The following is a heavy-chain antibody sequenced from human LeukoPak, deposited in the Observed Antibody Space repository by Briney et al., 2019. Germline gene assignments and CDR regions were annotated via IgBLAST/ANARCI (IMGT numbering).Heavy chain of an antibody. V-gene: IGHV3-15*01. CDR3: IIDGFLQRWFFDY. Sequence: GGSLRLSCAASGFTFSSYAMSWVRQAPGKGLEWVGRIKSKSDGGTTDYGAPVKGRFTISRDDSKNTLYLQMNSLKTEDTAVYYCIIDGFLQRWFFDYWGQGTLVTVSS. J-gene: IGHJ4*02. CDR2: IKSKSDGGTT. D-gene: IGHD5-18*01. CDR1: GFTFSSYA.